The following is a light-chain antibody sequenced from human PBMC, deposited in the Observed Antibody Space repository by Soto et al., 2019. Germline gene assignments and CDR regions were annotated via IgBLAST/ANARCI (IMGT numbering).Light chain of an antibody. J-gene: IGKJ4*01. CDR1: QSVYTT. CDR2: GAY. Sequence: EIVMTQSPATLSVSPGERATLSCRASQSVYTTLAWYQQKPGPAPRLLIYGAYTRATGIPARFSGTGSATEFTLTISSLQSEDSAVYYCQQYSKWPLTFGGGTKVEI. CDR3: QQYSKWPLT. V-gene: IGKV3-15*01.